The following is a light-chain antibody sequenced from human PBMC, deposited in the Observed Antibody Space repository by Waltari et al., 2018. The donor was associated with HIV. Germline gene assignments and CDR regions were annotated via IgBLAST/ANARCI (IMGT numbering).Light chain of an antibody. Sequence: QSVLTQPPSASGTPGQRVTISCSGRRSNIGSNSVSWYQQLPGTAPRLLILKNKHRPSGVPDRFSGPKSGTSASLAISGLQSEDEADYYCAAWDDNLKGLFGGGTKLTVL. J-gene: IGLJ3*02. CDR3: AAWDDNLKGL. CDR2: KNK. CDR1: RSNIGSNS. V-gene: IGLV1-44*01.